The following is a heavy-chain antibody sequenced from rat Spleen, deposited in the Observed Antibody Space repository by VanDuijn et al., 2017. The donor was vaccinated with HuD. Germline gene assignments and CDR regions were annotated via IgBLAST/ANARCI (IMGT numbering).Heavy chain of an antibody. J-gene: IGHJ3*01. D-gene: IGHD1-6*01. CDR2: ISSDGRRN. V-gene: IGHV5-29*01. CDR1: GFTFSDYG. CDR3: ARHQDVYYGSNWFAY. Sequence: EVQLVESGGGLVQPGRSLKLSCAASGFTFSDYGMAWVRQAPTKGLEWVATISSDGRRNYYRDSVKGRFTISRDNAKSSLYLQMDSLRSEDTATYYCARHQDVYYGSNWFAYWGQGTLVTVSS.